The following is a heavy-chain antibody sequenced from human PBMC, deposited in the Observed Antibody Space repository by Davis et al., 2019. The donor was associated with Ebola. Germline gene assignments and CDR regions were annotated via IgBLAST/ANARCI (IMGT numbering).Heavy chain of an antibody. J-gene: IGHJ4*02. CDR3: ARVSSNWNYDY. V-gene: IGHV4-59*01. CDR1: GGSISSYY. CDR2: IYYSGST. D-gene: IGHD1-7*01. Sequence: SETLSLTCTVSGGSISSYYWSWIRQPPGKGLEWIGYIYYSGSTNYNPSLKSRVTISVDTSKNQFSLKLSSVTAADTAVYYCARVSSNWNYDYWGQGTLVTVSS.